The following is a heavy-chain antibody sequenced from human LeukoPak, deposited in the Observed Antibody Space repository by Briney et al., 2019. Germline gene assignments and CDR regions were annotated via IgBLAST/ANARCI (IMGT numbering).Heavy chain of an antibody. V-gene: IGHV3-21*01. D-gene: IGHD3-3*01. Sequence: GGSLRLSCTASGFTFSTYSMIWVRQAPGKGLEWVSSISGDIKYIYYADSVKDRLTISRDNAKNSLFLKMNSLRAEDTAVYYCARDPNYDFWSGYMYYFDFWGQGTLVTVSS. CDR1: GFTFSTYS. CDR2: ISGDIKYI. CDR3: ARDPNYDFWSGYMYYFDF. J-gene: IGHJ4*02.